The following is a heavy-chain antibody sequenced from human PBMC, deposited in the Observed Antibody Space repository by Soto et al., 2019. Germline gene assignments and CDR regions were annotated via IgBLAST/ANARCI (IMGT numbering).Heavy chain of an antibody. Sequence: ASVKVSCKASGGTFSSYAISWVRQAPGQGLEWMGGIIPIFGTANYAQKFQGRVTITADESTSTAYMELSSLRSEDTAVYYCARDPFFDYSPLQDDYVWGSYRFSMYGMDVWGQGTTVTVSS. D-gene: IGHD3-16*02. J-gene: IGHJ6*02. CDR3: ARDPFFDYSPLQDDYVWGSYRFSMYGMDV. CDR2: IIPIFGTA. CDR1: GGTFSSYA. V-gene: IGHV1-69*13.